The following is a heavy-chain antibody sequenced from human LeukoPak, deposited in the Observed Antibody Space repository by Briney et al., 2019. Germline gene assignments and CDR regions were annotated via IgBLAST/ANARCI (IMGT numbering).Heavy chain of an antibody. CDR1: EFVFSDYY. Sequence: PGGSLRLSCAASEFVFSDYYMSWIRQAPGKGLEWVSLIRDSGETFYADSVKGRFTISRDNSKNTMYLQMNRLRVEDTAVYFCARDRAVTQDWVEFDPWGQGTLVTVSS. J-gene: IGHJ5*02. CDR3: ARDRAVTQDWVEFDP. CDR2: IRDSGET. D-gene: IGHD4-17*01. V-gene: IGHV3-66*03.